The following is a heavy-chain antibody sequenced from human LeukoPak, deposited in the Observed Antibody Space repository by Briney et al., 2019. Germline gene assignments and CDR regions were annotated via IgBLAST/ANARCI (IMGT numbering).Heavy chain of an antibody. J-gene: IGHJ5*02. CDR2: IYYSGST. CDR3: APRYGDGLGWFDP. Sequence: SETLSLTCAVYGGSISSSSYYWGWIRQPPGKGLEWIGSIYYSGSTYYNPSLKSRVTISVDTSKNQFSLKLSSVTAADTAVYYCAPRYGDGLGWFDPWGQGTLVTVSS. CDR1: GGSISSSSYY. V-gene: IGHV4-39*07. D-gene: IGHD4-17*01.